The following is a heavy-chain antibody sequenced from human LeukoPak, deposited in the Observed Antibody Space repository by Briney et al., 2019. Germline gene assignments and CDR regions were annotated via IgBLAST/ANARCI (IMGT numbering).Heavy chain of an antibody. CDR3: ARVPLPAAIFDWFDP. CDR1: GGSISSCY. V-gene: IGHV4-4*07. J-gene: IGHJ5*02. Sequence: SETLSLTCTVSGGSISSCYWSWIRQPAGKGLEWIGRIYTSGSTNYNPSLKSRVTMSVDTSKNQFSLKLSSVTAADTAVYYCARVPLPAAIFDWFDPWGQGTLVTVSS. CDR2: IYTSGST. D-gene: IGHD2-2*01.